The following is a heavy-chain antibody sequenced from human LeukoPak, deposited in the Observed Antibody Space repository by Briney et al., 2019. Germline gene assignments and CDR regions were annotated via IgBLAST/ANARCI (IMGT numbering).Heavy chain of an antibody. CDR2: ISSSGSTI. CDR3: ARPLPRYCSGGSCTDY. Sequence: GGSLRLSCAASGFTFSSYEMNWVRQAPGKGLEWVSYISSSGSTIYYADSVKGRFTISRDNAKNSLYLQMNSLRAEDTAVYYCARPLPRYCSGGSCTDYWGQGTLVTVSS. CDR1: GFTFSSYE. D-gene: IGHD2-15*01. J-gene: IGHJ4*02. V-gene: IGHV3-48*03.